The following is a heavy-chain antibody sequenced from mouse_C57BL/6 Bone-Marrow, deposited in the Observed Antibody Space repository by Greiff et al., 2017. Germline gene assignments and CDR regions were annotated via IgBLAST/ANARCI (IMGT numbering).Heavy chain of an antibody. J-gene: IGHJ1*03. CDR3: ARDTGISWYFEV. CDR2: ISGGGSYT. Sequence: EVQGVESGGGLVKPGGSLKLSCAASGFTFSSYAMSWVRQTPEKRLEWVATISGGGSYTYYPDNVKGRFTISRDNAKNNLYLQMSHLKSEDTAMYSCARDTGISWYFEVWGTGTTVTVSS. CDR1: GFTFSSYA. V-gene: IGHV5-4*01. D-gene: IGHD1-1*01.